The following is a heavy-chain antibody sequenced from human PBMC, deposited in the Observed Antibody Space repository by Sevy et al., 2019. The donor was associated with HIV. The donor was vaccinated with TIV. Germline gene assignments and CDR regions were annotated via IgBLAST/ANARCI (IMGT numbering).Heavy chain of an antibody. D-gene: IGHD3-22*01. Sequence: SETLSLTCTVSGDSITSGYNFWSWIRQPAGKGLEWIGRLSTSGSTNYNSSLKSRVSMSIDTSKNQFSLKLSSLSAADTAVYYCAREPYYETSGYPWYFDYWGQGTLVTVSS. CDR2: LSTSGST. CDR3: AREPYYETSGYPWYFDY. J-gene: IGHJ4*02. CDR1: GDSITSGYNF. V-gene: IGHV4-61*02.